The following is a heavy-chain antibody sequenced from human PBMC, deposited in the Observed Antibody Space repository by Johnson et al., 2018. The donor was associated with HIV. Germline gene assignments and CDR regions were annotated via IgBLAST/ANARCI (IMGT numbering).Heavy chain of an antibody. Sequence: QMQLVESGGGVVQPGGSLRLSCAASGFTFSSYGMHWVRQAPGKGLEWVAGISGTGDNTYYADSVKGRFTISRDNSKNTLYLQMNGLRADDTAVYYCAKVGGGGFDIWGQGTMVTVCS. CDR3: AKVGGGGFDI. V-gene: IGHV3-NL1*01. CDR2: ISGTGDNT. D-gene: IGHD2-15*01. J-gene: IGHJ3*02. CDR1: GFTFSSYG.